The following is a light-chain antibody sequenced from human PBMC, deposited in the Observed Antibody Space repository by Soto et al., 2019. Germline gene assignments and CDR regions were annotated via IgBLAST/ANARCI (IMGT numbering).Light chain of an antibody. J-gene: IGKJ5*01. CDR2: AAS. CDR3: QQLFDSPIT. CDR1: QVISTS. V-gene: IGKV1-9*01. Sequence: SSTCLASQVISTSLAWYQVKPGKAPKLLIYAASTLESWVPSRLSATVSGTEFSLTITSLQLEDFATYYLQQLFDSPITFGQGTRLEIK.